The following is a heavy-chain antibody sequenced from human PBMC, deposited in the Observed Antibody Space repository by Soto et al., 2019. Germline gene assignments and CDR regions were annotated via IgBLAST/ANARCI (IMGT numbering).Heavy chain of an antibody. V-gene: IGHV4-4*07. CDR2: IYTSGST. CDR1: GGSISSYY. J-gene: IGHJ6*02. CDR3: ARDLEYYYDSSGYYSYYYYGMDV. Sequence: SDTLSLTCTVSGGSISSYYWSWIRQPAGKGLEWIGRIYTSGSTNYNPSLKSRVTMSVDTSKNQFSLKLSSVTAADTAVYYCARDLEYYYDSSGYYSYYYYGMDVWGQGTTVTVS. D-gene: IGHD3-22*01.